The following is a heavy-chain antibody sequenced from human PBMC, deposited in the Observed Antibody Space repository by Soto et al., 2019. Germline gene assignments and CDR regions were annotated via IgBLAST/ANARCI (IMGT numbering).Heavy chain of an antibody. CDR2: ISHDGSNK. V-gene: IGHV3-30-3*01. CDR3: ARALYCTSTSCYIAVSVLGMDV. CDR1: GFTFSNYT. Sequence: QVQLVESGGGVVQTGGSLRVSCAASGFTFSNYTMHWVRQAPGKGLEWVSVISHDGSNKYFAASVKGRFTLSRDNSKNTLYLQMNSLRPEDTALYYCARALYCTSTSCYIAVSVLGMDVWGQGTTVTVSS. J-gene: IGHJ6*02. D-gene: IGHD2-2*02.